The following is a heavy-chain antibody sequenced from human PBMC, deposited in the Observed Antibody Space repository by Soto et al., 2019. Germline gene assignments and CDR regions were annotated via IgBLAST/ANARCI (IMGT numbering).Heavy chain of an antibody. Sequence: ASVKVSCKTSGYSFTNSGITWVRQAPGKGLEWMEWISPYNGNTKYAEKVNCWGTMTTDTATRTAYMELSSLTSYDTAVYYCSRAQAKCVPAYYHYYGMDVWRQGTTVTVSS. D-gene: IGHD2-2*01. CDR3: SRAQAKCVPAYYHYYGMDV. CDR1: GYSFTNSG. CDR2: ISPYNGNT. J-gene: IGHJ6*02. V-gene: IGHV1-18*01.